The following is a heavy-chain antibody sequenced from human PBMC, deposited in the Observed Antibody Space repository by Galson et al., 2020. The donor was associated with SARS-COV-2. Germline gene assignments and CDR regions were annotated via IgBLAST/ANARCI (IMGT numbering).Heavy chain of an antibody. J-gene: IGHJ4*02. Sequence: SQTLSLTCAISGDSVSSNSAAWNWIRQSPSRGLEWLGRTYYRSKWYNDYAVSVTSRITINSDTSKNQFSLQLNSVTPEDTAVYYCARSPGISVARTFDYWGQGTLVTVSS. CDR3: ARSPGISVARTFDY. CDR1: GDSVSSNSAA. V-gene: IGHV6-1*01. D-gene: IGHD6-19*01. CDR2: TYYRSKWYN.